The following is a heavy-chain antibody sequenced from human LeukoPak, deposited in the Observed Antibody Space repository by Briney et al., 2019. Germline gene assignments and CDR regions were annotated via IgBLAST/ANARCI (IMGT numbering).Heavy chain of an antibody. Sequence: SETLSLTCAVYGGSFSGYYWSWIRQPPGKGLEWIGYIYYSGSTNYNPSLKSRVTISVDTSKNQFSLKLSSVTAADTAVYYCARVFGGGPHYYYYYYMDVWGKGTTVTISS. CDR3: ARVFGGGPHYYYYYYMDV. J-gene: IGHJ6*03. CDR2: IYYSGST. V-gene: IGHV4-59*01. D-gene: IGHD3-10*01. CDR1: GGSFSGYY.